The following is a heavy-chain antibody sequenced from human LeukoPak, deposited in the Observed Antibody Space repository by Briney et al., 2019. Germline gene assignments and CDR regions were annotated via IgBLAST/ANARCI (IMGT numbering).Heavy chain of an antibody. Sequence: PGGSLRLSCAASGFTFSSYSMNWVRQAPGKGLEWVSSISTTSTYIYYGDSVKGRFTISRDNAKNSLYLQMNTLRAEDTAVYYCARDKRQLVSFYYWRQGTLVTVSS. CDR3: ARDKRQLVSFYY. CDR1: GFTFSSYS. V-gene: IGHV3-21*01. D-gene: IGHD6-13*01. J-gene: IGHJ4*02. CDR2: ISTTSTYI.